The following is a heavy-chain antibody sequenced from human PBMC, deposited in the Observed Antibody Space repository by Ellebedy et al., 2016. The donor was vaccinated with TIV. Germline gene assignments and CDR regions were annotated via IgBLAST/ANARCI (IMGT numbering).Heavy chain of an antibody. D-gene: IGHD2-15*01. Sequence: GESLKISCAASGFTFSTYWMHWVRQAPGKGLVWVSRIISDGSSPSYADSVKGRFTVSRDNAKNTLYLQMNSLRAEDTAVYYCARAFCSGSSCNYYYYYMDVWGKGTTVTVSS. CDR3: ARAFCSGSSCNYYYYYMDV. J-gene: IGHJ6*03. V-gene: IGHV3-74*01. CDR1: GFTFSTYW. CDR2: IISDGSSP.